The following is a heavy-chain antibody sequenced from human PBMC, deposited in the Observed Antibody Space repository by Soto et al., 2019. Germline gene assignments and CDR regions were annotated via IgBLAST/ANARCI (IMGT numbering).Heavy chain of an antibody. J-gene: IGHJ6*02. D-gene: IGHD6-13*01. CDR3: AAGWIAAAGTDTPLYYSGMDV. V-gene: IGHV1-58*02. CDR1: GFTFTSSA. CDR2: IVVGSGNT. Sequence: SVKVSCKASGFTFTSSAMQWVRRARGQRLEWIGWIVVGSGNTNYAQKFQGRVTITADESTSTAYMELSSLRSEDTAVYYCAAGWIAAAGTDTPLYYSGMDVWGQGTMVTVS.